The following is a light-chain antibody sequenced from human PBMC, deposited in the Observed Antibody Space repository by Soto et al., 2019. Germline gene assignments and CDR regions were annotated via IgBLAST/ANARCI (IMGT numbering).Light chain of an antibody. CDR3: QKYKKWPPIS. CDR2: GAS. Sequence: EIVMTQSPAALSVSPGERATLSCRASQSVSSDLAWYQQKPGQAPRLLISGASIRAIGIPARFSGSGSGTEFTLTISSLQSEDSAVYYCQKYKKWPPISFGQGTRLEI. J-gene: IGKJ5*01. CDR1: QSVSSD. V-gene: IGKV3-15*01.